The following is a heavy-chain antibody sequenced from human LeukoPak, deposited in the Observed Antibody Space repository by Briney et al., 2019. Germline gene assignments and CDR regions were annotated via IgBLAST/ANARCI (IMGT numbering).Heavy chain of an antibody. CDR3: AKDHESGGYYYYYMDV. CDR2: ISGSGGST. CDR1: GFTFSSYA. Sequence: GGSLRLSCAASGFTFSSYAMSWVRQAPGKGLEWVSAISGSGGSTYYADSVRGRFTISRDNPKNTLYLQMNSLRAEDTAVYYCAKDHESGGYYYYYMDVWGKGTTVTVSS. J-gene: IGHJ6*03. D-gene: IGHD1-26*01. V-gene: IGHV3-23*01.